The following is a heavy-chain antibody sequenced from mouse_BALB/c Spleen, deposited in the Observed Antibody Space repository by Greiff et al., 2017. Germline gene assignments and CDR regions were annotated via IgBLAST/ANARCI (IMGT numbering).Heavy chain of an antibody. V-gene: IGHV1-77*01. D-gene: IGHD2-1*01. CDR1: GYTFTDYY. Sequence: VQLQQSGAELARPGASVKLSCKASGYTFTDYYINWVKQRTGQGLEWIGEIYPGSGNTYYNEKFKGKATLTADKSSSTAYMQLSSLTSEDSAVYFCAREGEGNPDWGQGTSVTVSS. CDR3: AREGEGNPD. J-gene: IGHJ4*01. CDR2: IYPGSGNT.